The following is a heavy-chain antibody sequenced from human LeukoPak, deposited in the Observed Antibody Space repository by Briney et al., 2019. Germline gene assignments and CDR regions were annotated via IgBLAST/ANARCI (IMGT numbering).Heavy chain of an antibody. D-gene: IGHD3-10*01. CDR3: ARVSYYGSGSLIFDY. CDR2: IYHSGST. V-gene: IGHV4-30-2*01. Sequence: SETLSLTCAVSGGSISSGGYSWSWIRQPPGKGLEWIGYIYHSGSTYYNPSLKSRVTISVDRSKNQFSLKLSSVTAADTAVYYCARVSYYGSGSLIFDYWGQGTLVTASS. J-gene: IGHJ4*02. CDR1: GGSISSGGYS.